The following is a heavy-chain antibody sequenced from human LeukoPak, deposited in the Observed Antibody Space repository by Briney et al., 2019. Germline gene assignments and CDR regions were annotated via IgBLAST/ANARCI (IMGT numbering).Heavy chain of an antibody. D-gene: IGHD6-13*01. Sequence: SVKVSCKASGGTFTNYAINWVRQAPGQGLEWMGRIIPIVGIADYAQKFQGRVTITADKSTTTAHMELSSLRSEDTAVYYCATPLTQPSAAAGEFDYWGQGTLVTVSS. CDR1: GGTFTNYA. CDR3: ATPLTQPSAAAGEFDY. V-gene: IGHV1-69*04. CDR2: IIPIVGIA. J-gene: IGHJ4*02.